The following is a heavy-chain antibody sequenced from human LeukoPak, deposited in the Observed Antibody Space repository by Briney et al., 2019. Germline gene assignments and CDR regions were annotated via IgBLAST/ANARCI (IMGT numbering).Heavy chain of an antibody. CDR3: ARGLLGYSSSWLGVAFDI. J-gene: IGHJ3*02. CDR2: IYYSGST. Sequence: SETLSLTCTVSGGSISDYYWTWIRQPPGKGLEWVGYIYYSGSTNYNPSLKSRLTISVDTSKSQFSLKLSSVTAADTAVEYCARGLLGYSSSWLGVAFDIWGQGTMVSVSS. CDR1: GGSISDYY. D-gene: IGHD6-13*01. V-gene: IGHV4-59*01.